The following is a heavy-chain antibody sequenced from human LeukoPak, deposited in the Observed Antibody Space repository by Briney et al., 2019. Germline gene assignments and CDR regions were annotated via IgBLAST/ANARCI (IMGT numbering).Heavy chain of an antibody. CDR3: AKDALVTTVTTSDY. CDR1: GLPFSSYA. D-gene: IGHD4-17*01. Sequence: GGSLRLSCAASGLPFSSYAMSWVRQAPGKGLEWVSAISGSGGSTYYADSVKGRFTISRDNSKNTLYLQMNSLRAEDTAVYYCAKDALVTTVTTSDYWGQGTLVTVSS. CDR2: ISGSGGST. J-gene: IGHJ4*02. V-gene: IGHV3-23*01.